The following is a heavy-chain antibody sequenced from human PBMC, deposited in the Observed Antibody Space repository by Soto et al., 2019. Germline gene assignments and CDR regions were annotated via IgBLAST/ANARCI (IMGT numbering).Heavy chain of an antibody. J-gene: IGHJ5*02. D-gene: IGHD3-10*01. V-gene: IGHV4-59*01. CDR2: IYYSGST. Sequence: PSETLSLTCTVSGGPISSYYWSWIRQPPGKGLEWIGYIYYSGSTNYNPSLKSRVTISVDTSKNQFSLKLSSVTAADTAVYYCARGGTMVRGVIWWFDPWGQGTLVTVSS. CDR3: ARGGTMVRGVIWWFDP. CDR1: GGPISSYY.